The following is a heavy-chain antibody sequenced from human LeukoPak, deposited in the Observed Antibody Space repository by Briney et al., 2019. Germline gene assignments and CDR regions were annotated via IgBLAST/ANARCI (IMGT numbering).Heavy chain of an antibody. J-gene: IGHJ4*02. CDR2: IYHSGST. CDR3: ARGVVPAAQFDY. CDR1: GGSISSGGYY. V-gene: IGHV4-30-2*01. Sequence: SETLSLTCSVSGGSISSGGYYWSWIRQPPGKGLEWIGYIYHSGSTYYNPSLKSRVTRSVDRSKNQFSLKLSSVTAADTAVYYCARGVVPAAQFDYWGQGTLVTVSS. D-gene: IGHD2-2*01.